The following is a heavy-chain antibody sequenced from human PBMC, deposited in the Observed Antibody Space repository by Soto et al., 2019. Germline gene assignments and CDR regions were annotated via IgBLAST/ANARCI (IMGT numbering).Heavy chain of an antibody. Sequence: QVQVVQSGAEVKKPGASVKISCKTSGYSFTDDYLHWVRQAPGQGLEWVGWINPHSGSTNFAQKFLGRVSMTRDTYISTAYMELFSLTSDDTAIYYCARAVYCGDDCYSYGMDVWGQGTTVTVSS. CDR1: GYSFTDDY. CDR2: INPHSGST. J-gene: IGHJ6*02. D-gene: IGHD2-21*02. V-gene: IGHV1-2*02. CDR3: ARAVYCGDDCYSYGMDV.